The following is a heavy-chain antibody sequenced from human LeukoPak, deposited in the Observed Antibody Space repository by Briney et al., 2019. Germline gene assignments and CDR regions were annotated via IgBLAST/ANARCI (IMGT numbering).Heavy chain of an antibody. CDR1: GGSISSYY. CDR3: AAATWYYFDY. Sequence: SETLSLTCTVSGGSISSYYWSWIRQPPGKGLEWIGYIYYSGSTNYNPSLKSRVTISVDTSKNQFSLKLSSVTAADTAAYYCAAATWYYFDYWGQGTLVTVSS. CDR2: IYYSGST. J-gene: IGHJ4*02. D-gene: IGHD2-15*01. V-gene: IGHV4-59*01.